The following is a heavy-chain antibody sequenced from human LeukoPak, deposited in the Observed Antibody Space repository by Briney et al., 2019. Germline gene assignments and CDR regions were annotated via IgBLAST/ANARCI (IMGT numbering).Heavy chain of an antibody. J-gene: IGHJ4*02. CDR3: ARGVYIAAAQYGY. Sequence: SETLSLTCTVSGGSNSSYYWGWIRQPPGKGLEWTGYIYYSGTTNYNPSLKSRVTISVDTSKNQFSLKLSSVTAADTAVYYCARGVYIAAAQYGYWGQGTLVTVSS. CDR2: IYYSGTT. V-gene: IGHV4-59*01. D-gene: IGHD6-13*01. CDR1: GGSNSSYY.